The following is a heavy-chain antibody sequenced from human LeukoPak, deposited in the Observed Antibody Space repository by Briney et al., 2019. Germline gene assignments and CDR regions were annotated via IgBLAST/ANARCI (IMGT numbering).Heavy chain of an antibody. CDR1: GFTFSTYS. CDR2: ISSTSNTI. V-gene: IGHV3-48*04. Sequence: GGSLRLSCAASGFTFSTYSMNWVRQAPGKGLEWISYISSTSNTIYYADSVKGRFTISRDNAKNTLYLQMNSLRAEDTAVYYCSRGMSGGFDWGLGTLVTVSS. J-gene: IGHJ4*02. CDR3: SRGMSGGFD. D-gene: IGHD2-15*01.